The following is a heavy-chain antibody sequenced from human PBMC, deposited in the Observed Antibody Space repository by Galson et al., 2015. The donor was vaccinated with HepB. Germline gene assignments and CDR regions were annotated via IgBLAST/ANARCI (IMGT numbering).Heavy chain of an antibody. CDR1: GFTFSSYA. Sequence: SLRLSCAASGFTFSSYAMSWVRQAPGKGLEWVSAISGSGGSTYYADSVKGRFTISRDNSKNTLYLQMNSLRAEDTAVYYCARDVRYYGSGSYYEYYFDYWGQGTLVTVSS. CDR2: ISGSGGST. CDR3: ARDVRYYGSGSYYEYYFDY. J-gene: IGHJ4*02. V-gene: IGHV3-23*01. D-gene: IGHD3-10*01.